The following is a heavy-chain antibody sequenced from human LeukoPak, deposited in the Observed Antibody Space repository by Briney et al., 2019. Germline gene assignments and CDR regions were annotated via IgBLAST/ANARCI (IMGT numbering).Heavy chain of an antibody. CDR3: ARGEVRWYYGGNSGFDY. J-gene: IGHJ4*02. Sequence: GGSLRLSCAASGFTFSSYWMSWVRQAPGKGLEWVANIKQDGSEKYYADSVKGRFTISRDNSKNTLYLQMNSLRAEDTAVYYCARGEVRWYYGGNSGFDYWGQGTLVTVSS. CDR2: IKQDGSEK. CDR1: GFTFSSYW. D-gene: IGHD4-23*01. V-gene: IGHV3-7*01.